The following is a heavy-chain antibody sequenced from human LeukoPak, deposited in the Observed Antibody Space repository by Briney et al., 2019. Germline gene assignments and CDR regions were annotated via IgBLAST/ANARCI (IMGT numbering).Heavy chain of an antibody. CDR2: ISWNSGSI. CDR1: GFTFDDYA. J-gene: IGHJ4*02. CDR3: AKVRWLPWGYYFDY. Sequence: GGSLRLSCAASGFTFDDYAMHWVRQAPGKGPEWVSGISWNSGSIGYADSVKGRFTISRDNAKNSLYLQMNSLRAEDTALYYCAKVRWLPWGYYFDYWGQGTLVTVSS. V-gene: IGHV3-9*01. D-gene: IGHD6-19*01.